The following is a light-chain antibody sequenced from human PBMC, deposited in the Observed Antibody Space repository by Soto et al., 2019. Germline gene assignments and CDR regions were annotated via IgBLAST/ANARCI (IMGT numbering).Light chain of an antibody. V-gene: IGKV3-15*01. Sequence: EIVMTQSPATLSASPGERATLSCRASQSVSSNLAWYQQKPGQAPRLLIYGASTRATGIPARFSGSGSGTEFTLTISSLQSEDFAVYSCQQYNNWRPYTFGQGTKLEIK. CDR2: GAS. CDR3: QQYNNWRPYT. CDR1: QSVSSN. J-gene: IGKJ2*01.